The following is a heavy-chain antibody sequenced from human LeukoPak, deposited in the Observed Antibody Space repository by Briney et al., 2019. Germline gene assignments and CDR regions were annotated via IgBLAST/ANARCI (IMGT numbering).Heavy chain of an antibody. CDR3: ARVDYGDSSKDFDY. V-gene: IGHV4-34*01. D-gene: IGHD4-17*01. CDR2: INHSGRT. CDR1: GGSFSTYY. Sequence: SETLSLTCAVYGGSFSTYYWSWIRQPPGKGLEWIGEINHSGRTNYNPSLMSRVTISVDTSKNQFSLNPNSVTAADTAVYYCARVDYGDSSKDFDYWGQGTLVTVSS. J-gene: IGHJ4*02.